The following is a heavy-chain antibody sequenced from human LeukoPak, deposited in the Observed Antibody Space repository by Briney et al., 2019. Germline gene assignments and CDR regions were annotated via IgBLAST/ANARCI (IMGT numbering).Heavy chain of an antibody. J-gene: IGHJ4*02. CDR3: ARDLEQQLVFDS. CDR2: IYTTGST. V-gene: IGHV4-61*02. Sequence: SETLSLTCSVSGGSISSGTYYYNWIRQPAGKGLEWIGRIYTTGSTNYNPSLKSRVTISVDTSKNQFSLKLTSVTAADTAVYYCARDLEQQLVFDSWSQGTLVTVSS. D-gene: IGHD6-13*01. CDR1: GGSISSGTYY.